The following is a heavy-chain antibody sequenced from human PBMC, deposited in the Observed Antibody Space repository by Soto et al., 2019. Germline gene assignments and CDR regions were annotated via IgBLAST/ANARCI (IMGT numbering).Heavy chain of an antibody. Sequence: PGGSLRLSCAASGFTFSSYAMSWVRQAPGKGLEWVSAFSASGGGSYYADSVVGRFSISRDNSKNTLHLQMNSLRAEDTAVYYCAKSLTPLPGSLMGVLYFDLWGLGTLVTVSS. V-gene: IGHV3-23*01. J-gene: IGHJ4*02. D-gene: IGHD1-26*01. CDR3: AKSLTPLPGSLMGVLYFDL. CDR1: GFTFSSYA. CDR2: FSASGGGS.